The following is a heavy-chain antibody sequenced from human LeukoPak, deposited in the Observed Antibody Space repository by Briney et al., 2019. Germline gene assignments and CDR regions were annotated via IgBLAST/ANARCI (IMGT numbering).Heavy chain of an antibody. J-gene: IGHJ4*02. D-gene: IGHD5-24*01. V-gene: IGHV3-23*01. CDR2: ISGGGGTT. CDR1: GFTFSNYA. CDR3: AKGRRDGHNFDFDY. Sequence: GGSLRPSCAACGFTFSNYAMNWVRQAPGKGLEWVSTISGGGGTTYYADSVKGRFTISRDSSKNTLYLQMNSLRAEDTAAYYCAKGRRDGHNFDFDYWGQGTLVTVSS.